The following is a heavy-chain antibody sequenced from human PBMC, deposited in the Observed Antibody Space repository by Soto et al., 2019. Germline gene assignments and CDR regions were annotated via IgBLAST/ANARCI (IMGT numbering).Heavy chain of an antibody. Sequence: PSQTLSLTCVISWDSVSSNSAAWNWIRQSPSRGLEWLGRTYYRSKWYNDYAVSVKSRITINPDTSKNQFSLQLNSVTPEDTAVYYCARSASPYNWPSRGDAFDIWGQGTMVTVSS. CDR3: ARSASPYNWPSRGDAFDI. CDR1: WDSVSSNSAA. D-gene: IGHD1-1*01. CDR2: TYYRSKWYN. J-gene: IGHJ3*02. V-gene: IGHV6-1*01.